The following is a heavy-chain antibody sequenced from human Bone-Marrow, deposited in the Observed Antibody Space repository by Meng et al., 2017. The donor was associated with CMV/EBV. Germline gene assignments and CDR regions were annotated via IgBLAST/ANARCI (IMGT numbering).Heavy chain of an antibody. Sequence: GESLKISCAASGFTFSRHAMSWVRQTAEKGLEWVANIKQDGSEKYYVDSVKGRFTISRDNAKNSLYLQMNSLRAEDTAVYYCARDYSYDYWGQGTRVTVSS. D-gene: IGHD4-11*01. CDR1: GFTFSRHA. J-gene: IGHJ4*02. V-gene: IGHV3-7*01. CDR3: ARDYSYDY. CDR2: IKQDGSEK.